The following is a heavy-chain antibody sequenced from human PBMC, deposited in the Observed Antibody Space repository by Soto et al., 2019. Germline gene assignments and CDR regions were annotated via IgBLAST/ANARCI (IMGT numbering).Heavy chain of an antibody. D-gene: IGHD3-22*01. Sequence: SETLSLTCTVSDSPISNYYWGWFRQPPGLGLEWVGDIYYTGTTTYNPSLRSRGAISLDASQSQFSLNLRSVTAADTAVYYSARLGGYYQAFNIWGPGALVTVSS. V-gene: IGHV4-59*08. J-gene: IGHJ4*01. CDR1: DSPISNYY. CDR2: IYYTGTT. CDR3: ARLGGYYQAFNI.